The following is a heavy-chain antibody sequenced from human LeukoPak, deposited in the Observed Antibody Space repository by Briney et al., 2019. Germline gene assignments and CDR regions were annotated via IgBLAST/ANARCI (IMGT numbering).Heavy chain of an antibody. J-gene: IGHJ6*03. CDR3: AGLRTLWFGAYYYYYMDV. CDR2: IYYSGST. Sequence: PSETLSLTCTVSGGSISSSSYYWGWIRQPPGKGLEWIGSIYYSGSTYYNPSLKSRVTISVDTSKNQFSLKLSSVTAADTAVYYCAGLRTLWFGAYYYYYMDVWGKGTTVTVSS. CDR1: GGSISSSSYY. D-gene: IGHD3-10*01. V-gene: IGHV4-39*01.